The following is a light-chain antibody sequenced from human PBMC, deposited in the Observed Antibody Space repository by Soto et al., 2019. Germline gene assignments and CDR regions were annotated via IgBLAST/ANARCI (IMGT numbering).Light chain of an antibody. CDR1: QSVFYSSNNKNY. CDR2: WAS. J-gene: IGKJ1*01. V-gene: IGKV4-1*01. CDR3: QQYYRPWT. Sequence: DIVMTQSPDSLAVSLGERATINCKSSQSVFYSSNNKNYLAWYQQKPGQPPKLLIYWASTRESGVPDRFSGSGSGTDFTLTIRSLQPEDVAVYYCQQYYRPWTFGQGTKVEIK.